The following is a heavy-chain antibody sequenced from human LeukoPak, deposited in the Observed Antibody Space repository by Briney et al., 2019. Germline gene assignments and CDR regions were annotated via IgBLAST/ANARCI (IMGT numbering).Heavy chain of an antibody. CDR3: ARWDSSGCLDY. CDR2: ISSSGTTI. J-gene: IGHJ4*02. Sequence: TGGSLRHSCAASGLTFSDYYMSWIRQAPGKGLEWVSYISSSGTTIYYADSVKGRFTISRDNAKNSLYLQMNSLRAEDTAVYFCARWDSSGCLDYWGQGTLVTVSS. CDR1: GLTFSDYY. D-gene: IGHD3-22*01. V-gene: IGHV3-11*01.